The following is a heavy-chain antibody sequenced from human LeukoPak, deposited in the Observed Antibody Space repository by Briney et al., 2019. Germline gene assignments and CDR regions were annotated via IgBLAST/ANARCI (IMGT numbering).Heavy chain of an antibody. J-gene: IGHJ2*01. CDR1: GGSISSDHW. V-gene: IGHV4-4*02. CDR2: IYHSGST. Sequence: SGTLSLTCAVSGGSISSDHWWSWVRQPPGKGLEWIGEIYHSGSTNYNPSLKSRVTISVDKSKNQFSLKLSSVTAADTAVYYCAREYYDILTTIVPVQSNFDLWGRGTLVTVSS. CDR3: AREYYDILTTIVPVQSNFDL. D-gene: IGHD3-9*01.